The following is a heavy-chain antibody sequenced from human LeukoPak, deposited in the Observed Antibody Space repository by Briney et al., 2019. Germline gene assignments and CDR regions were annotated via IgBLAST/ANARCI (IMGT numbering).Heavy chain of an antibody. CDR1: GFTFSSYW. J-gene: IGHJ4*02. CDR3: ARAPYGDYADY. D-gene: IGHD4-17*01. Sequence: GGSLRLSCAASGFTFSSYWMSWVRQAPGKGREGVANIKQDGSEKYYVDSVKGRFTISRDNAKNSLYLQMNSLRAEDTAVYYCARAPYGDYADYWGQGTLVTVSS. V-gene: IGHV3-7*01. CDR2: IKQDGSEK.